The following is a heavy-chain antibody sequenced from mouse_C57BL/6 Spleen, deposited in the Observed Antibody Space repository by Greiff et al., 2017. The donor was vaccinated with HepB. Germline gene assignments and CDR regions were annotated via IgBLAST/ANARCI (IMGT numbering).Heavy chain of an antibody. CDR2: IYPGDGDT. CDR3: ARPAGGGFAY. V-gene: IGHV1-82*01. J-gene: IGHJ3*01. CDR1: GYAFSSSW. Sequence: VQLQQSGPELVKPGASVKISCKASGYAFSSSWMNWVKQRPGKGLEWIGRIYPGDGDTNYNGKFKGKATLTADKSSSTAYMQLSSLTSEDSAVYFCARPAGGGFAYWGQGTLVTVSA.